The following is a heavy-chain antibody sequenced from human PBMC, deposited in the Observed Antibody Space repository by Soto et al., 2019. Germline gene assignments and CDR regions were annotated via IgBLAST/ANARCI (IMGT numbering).Heavy chain of an antibody. CDR3: ARDFTAAAGLWNWFDP. Sequence: PSQTLSLTCAISGDSVSSNSAAWNWIRQSPSRGLGWLGRTYYRSKWYNDYAVSVKSRITINPDTSKNQFSLQLNSVTPEDTAVYYCARDFTAAAGLWNWFDPWGQGTLVTVSS. V-gene: IGHV6-1*01. CDR1: GDSVSSNSAA. CDR2: TYYRSKWYN. D-gene: IGHD6-13*01. J-gene: IGHJ5*02.